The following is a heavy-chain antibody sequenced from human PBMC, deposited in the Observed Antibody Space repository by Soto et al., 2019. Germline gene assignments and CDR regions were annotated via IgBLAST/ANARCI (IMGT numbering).Heavy chain of an antibody. CDR3: ARGPLLLWFGELLFY. D-gene: IGHD3-10*01. CDR1: GFTFSSYG. Sequence: QVQLVESGGGLVQPGRSLRLSCAASGFTFSSYGMHWVRQAPGKGLEWVAVIWYDGSNKYYADSVKGRFTISRDNSKNALYLQMNSLRAEDTAVYYCARGPLLLWFGELLFYWGQGTLVTVSS. J-gene: IGHJ4*02. CDR2: IWYDGSNK. V-gene: IGHV3-33*01.